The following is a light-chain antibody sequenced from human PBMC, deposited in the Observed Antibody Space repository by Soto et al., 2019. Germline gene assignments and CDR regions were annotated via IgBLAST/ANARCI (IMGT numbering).Light chain of an antibody. V-gene: IGLV2-8*01. Sequence: QSALTQPPSASGSPGQSVTISCTGTSSDVGGYKYVSWYQQHPGKVPKLMVYEVNKRPSGVPDRFSGSKSGNTASLTVSGLHAEDEADYYCTSYAGGNNVFGTGTKVTVL. J-gene: IGLJ1*01. CDR2: EVN. CDR3: TSYAGGNNV. CDR1: SSDVGGYKY.